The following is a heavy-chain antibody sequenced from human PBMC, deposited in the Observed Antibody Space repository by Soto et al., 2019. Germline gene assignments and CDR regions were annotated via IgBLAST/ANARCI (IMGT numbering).Heavy chain of an antibody. CDR3: FRGGVTSRTFDY. J-gene: IGHJ4*02. Sequence: GESLKISCKASGYIIKTYWIGWVRQMPGQGLELMGIIFPDDSDTRYSPSFQGHVTISVDKSISTAYVQWSSLKASDSAIYYCFRGGVTSRTFDYWGQGTLVTAPQ. CDR1: GYIIKTYW. V-gene: IGHV5-51*01. D-gene: IGHD3-16*01. CDR2: IFPDDSDT.